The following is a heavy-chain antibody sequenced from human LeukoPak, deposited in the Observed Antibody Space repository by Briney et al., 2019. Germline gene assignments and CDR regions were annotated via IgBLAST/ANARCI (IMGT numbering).Heavy chain of an antibody. CDR3: ARAPGVYST. Sequence: GGSLRLSCVVSGISFSGSWMTWVRQAPGRGLESVANINEDGSVTYFVDSAKGRFAISRDNANNSVFLQLKSLRAEDTAVYYCARAPGVYSTWGQGTLVTVSS. D-gene: IGHD6-13*01. CDR2: INEDGSVT. V-gene: IGHV3-7*01. CDR1: GISFSGSW. J-gene: IGHJ4*02.